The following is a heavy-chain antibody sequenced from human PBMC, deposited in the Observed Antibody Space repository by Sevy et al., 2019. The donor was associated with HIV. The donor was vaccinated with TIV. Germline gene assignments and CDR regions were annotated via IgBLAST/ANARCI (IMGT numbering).Heavy chain of an antibody. Sequence: GGSLRLSCAASGLTFSSYAMHWVRQAPGKGLEWVAVISYEGSDKYFADSVKGRFTISRDNSKNTLFLQMNSLRTEDTAVYYCARGPGVVAVAALNWFDPWGQGTLVTVSS. D-gene: IGHD2-15*01. CDR3: ARGPGVVAVAALNWFDP. CDR1: GLTFSSYA. J-gene: IGHJ5*02. CDR2: ISYEGSDK. V-gene: IGHV3-30*04.